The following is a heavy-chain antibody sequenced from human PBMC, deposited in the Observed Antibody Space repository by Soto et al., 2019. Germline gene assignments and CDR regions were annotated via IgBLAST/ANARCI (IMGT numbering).Heavy chain of an antibody. D-gene: IGHD2-15*01. CDR1: VGSSSSYY. J-gene: IGHJ5*02. CDR3: AREVVVADPHWFDP. V-gene: IGHV4-59*01. CDR2: IYYSGST. Sequence: SETLSLTCTVSVGSSSSYYWSWIRQPPGKGLEWIGYIYYSGSTNYNPSLKSRVTISVDTSKNQFSLKLSSVTAADTAVYYCAREVVVADPHWFDPWGQGTLVTVSS.